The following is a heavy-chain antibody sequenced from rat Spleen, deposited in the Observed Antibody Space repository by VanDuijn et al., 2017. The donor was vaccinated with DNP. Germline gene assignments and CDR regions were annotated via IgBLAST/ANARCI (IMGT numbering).Heavy chain of an antibody. Sequence: EVQLVESGGGLVQPGRSLKLSCVASGFTFNNYWMTWIRQVPGKGLEWVASITTAGGNTYYRDSVKGRFTISRNNAKSTLYLQMDSLRSEETATYYCARQGNNFGYFDYWGQGVMVTVSS. CDR1: GFTFNNYW. V-gene: IGHV5-31*01. CDR2: ITTAGGNT. J-gene: IGHJ2*01. CDR3: ARQGNNFGYFDY. D-gene: IGHD1-10*01.